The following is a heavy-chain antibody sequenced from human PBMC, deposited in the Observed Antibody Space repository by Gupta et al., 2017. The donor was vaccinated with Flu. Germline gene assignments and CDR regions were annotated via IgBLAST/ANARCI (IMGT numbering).Heavy chain of an antibody. J-gene: IGHJ4*02. Sequence: QVQLQQWGAGLLKPSETLSLTCAVYGGSFSGYYWSWIRQPPGKGLEWIGEINHSGSTNYNPSLKSRVTISVDTSKNQFSLKLSSVTAADTAVYYCAARGGSGSYYRDDYWGQGTLVTVSS. D-gene: IGHD3-10*01. CDR2: INHSGST. V-gene: IGHV4-34*01. CDR1: GGSFSGYY. CDR3: AARGGSGSYYRDDY.